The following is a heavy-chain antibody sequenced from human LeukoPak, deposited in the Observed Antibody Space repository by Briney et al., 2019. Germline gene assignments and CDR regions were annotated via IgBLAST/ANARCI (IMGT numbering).Heavy chain of an antibody. Sequence: SETLSLTCAVSGGSISSGGYSWSWIRQPPGKGLEWIGYIYHSGSTNYNPSLKSRVTISVDTSKNQFSLKLSSVTAADTAVYYCARSRVVPAASGCIVATIVDYWGQGTLVTVSS. V-gene: IGHV4-30-2*01. J-gene: IGHJ4*02. CDR1: GGSISSGGYS. CDR2: IYHSGST. CDR3: ARSRVVPAASGCIVATIVDY. D-gene: IGHD5-12*01.